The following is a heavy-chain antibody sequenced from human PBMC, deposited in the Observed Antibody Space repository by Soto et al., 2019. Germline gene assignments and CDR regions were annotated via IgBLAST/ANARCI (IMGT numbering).Heavy chain of an antibody. J-gene: IGHJ4*02. Sequence: SVKVSCKASGGTFRSYSISWVLQAPGQGLEWMGGIIPIFGTANYAQKFQGRVTITADESTSTAYMELSSLRSEDTAVYYCARDLVGATTANWGQGTLVTVSS. V-gene: IGHV1-69*13. D-gene: IGHD1-26*01. CDR2: IIPIFGTA. CDR1: GGTFRSYS. CDR3: ARDLVGATTAN.